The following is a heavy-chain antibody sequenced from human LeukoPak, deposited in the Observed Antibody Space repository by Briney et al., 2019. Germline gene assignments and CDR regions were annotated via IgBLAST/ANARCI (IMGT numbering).Heavy chain of an antibody. D-gene: IGHD6-13*01. J-gene: IGHJ4*02. Sequence: PGRSLRLSCAASGFTFSSYAMHWVRQAPGKGLEWVAVISYDGSNKYYADSVKGRFTTSRDNSKNTLYLRMNSLRAEDTAVYYCARGDSSSWFKIDYWGQGTLVTVSS. CDR2: ISYDGSNK. CDR1: GFTFSSYA. V-gene: IGHV3-30*04. CDR3: ARGDSSSWFKIDY.